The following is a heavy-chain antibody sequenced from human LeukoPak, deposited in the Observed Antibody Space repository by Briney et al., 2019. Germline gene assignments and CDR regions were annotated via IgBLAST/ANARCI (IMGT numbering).Heavy chain of an antibody. CDR2: ISGYNGDT. Sequence: GGSVTVSCKASGCTFTSYGISWVRQAPGQGLEWMGWISGYNGDTKYAQKLQGRVTMTTDTSTSTAYMELRSLRSDDTAVYYCARDTDFDYWGQGTLVTVSS. CDR3: ARDTDFDY. J-gene: IGHJ4*02. D-gene: IGHD2-8*02. V-gene: IGHV1-18*01. CDR1: GCTFTSYG.